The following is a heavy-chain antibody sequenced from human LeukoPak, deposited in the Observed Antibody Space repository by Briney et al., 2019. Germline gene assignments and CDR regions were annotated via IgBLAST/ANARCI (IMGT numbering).Heavy chain of an antibody. CDR2: MNPNSGNT. V-gene: IGHV1-8*03. D-gene: IGHD3-3*01. Sequence: ASVKVSCKASGYTFTSYDINWVRQATGQGLEWMGWMNPNSGNTGYAQKFQGRVTITRNTSISTAYMELSSLRSEDTAVYYCARAHRQRITIFGVVAYYYYYMDVWGEGTTVTVSS. J-gene: IGHJ6*03. CDR1: GYTFTSYD. CDR3: ARAHRQRITIFGVVAYYYYYMDV.